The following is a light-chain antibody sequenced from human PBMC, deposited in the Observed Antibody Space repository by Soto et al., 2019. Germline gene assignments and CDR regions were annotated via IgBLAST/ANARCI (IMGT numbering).Light chain of an antibody. CDR3: QQRSNWPPD. J-gene: IGKJ5*01. CDR1: QDISNC. V-gene: IGKV1-33*01. CDR2: DAS. Sequence: DIQMTQSPSSLSASVGDRVTITCQASQDISNCLNWYQQKPGKAPKLLIYDASTLESGVPSRYSGSGSGTHFTFTINSLQPEDFATYYCQQRSNWPPDFGQGTRLEIK.